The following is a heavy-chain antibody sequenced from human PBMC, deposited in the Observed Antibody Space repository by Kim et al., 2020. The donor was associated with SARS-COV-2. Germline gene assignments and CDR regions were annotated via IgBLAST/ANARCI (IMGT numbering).Heavy chain of an antibody. J-gene: IGHJ4*02. D-gene: IGHD3-22*01. Sequence: ASVKVSCKASGYTFTPYYMHWVRQAPGQGLEWMGIINPIDGTTFYAQKFKGRVTMTRDTSTSTVYMELSSLRSEDTAVYYCARKYYDSSGYRFDYWGQGTLVTVSS. CDR1: GYTFTPYY. V-gene: IGHV1-46*01. CDR2: INPIDGTT. CDR3: ARKYYDSSGYRFDY.